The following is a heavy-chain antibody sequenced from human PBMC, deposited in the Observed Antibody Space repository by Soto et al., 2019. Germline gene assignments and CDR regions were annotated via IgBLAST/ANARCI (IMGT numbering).Heavy chain of an antibody. J-gene: IGHJ5*02. D-gene: IGHD6-13*01. CDR3: AREPGYSSSWYLGWFDP. Sequence: QVQLQESGPGLVKPSGTLSLICAVSGGSISSSNWWSWVRQPPGKGLEWIGEIYHSGSTNYNPSLKSRVTISVDKSKNQFSLKLSSVTAADTAVYYCAREPGYSSSWYLGWFDPWGQGTLVTVSS. CDR2: IYHSGST. CDR1: GGSISSSNW. V-gene: IGHV4-4*02.